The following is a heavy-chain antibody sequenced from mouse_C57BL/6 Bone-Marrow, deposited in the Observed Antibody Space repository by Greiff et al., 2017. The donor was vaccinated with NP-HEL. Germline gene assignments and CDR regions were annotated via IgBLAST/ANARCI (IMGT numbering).Heavy chain of an antibody. Sequence: EVQGVESGGGLVQPGGSLKLSCAASGFTFSDYYMYWVRQTPEKRLEWVAYISNGGGSTYYPDTVKGRFTISRDNAKNTLYLQMSRLKSEDTAMYYCASSYYGHYFDYWGQGTTLTVSS. J-gene: IGHJ2*01. CDR3: ASSYYGHYFDY. V-gene: IGHV5-12*01. CDR1: GFTFSDYY. CDR2: ISNGGGST. D-gene: IGHD1-2*01.